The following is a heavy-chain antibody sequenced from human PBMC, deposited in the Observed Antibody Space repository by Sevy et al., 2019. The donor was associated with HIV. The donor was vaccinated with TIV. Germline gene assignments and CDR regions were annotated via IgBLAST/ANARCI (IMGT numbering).Heavy chain of an antibody. V-gene: IGHV3-23*01. CDR1: GFAFYDYS. CDR2: LSFGCGKI. Sequence: GGSLRLSCAASGFAFYDYSMSWIRQAPGKGLEWVATLSFGCGKINYADSVKGRFTISRENSKNSLYLQMDNLRVEDTALYYCAREGCTRPHHYWGQGTRVTVSS. D-gene: IGHD2-8*01. J-gene: IGHJ4*02. CDR3: AREGCTRPHHY.